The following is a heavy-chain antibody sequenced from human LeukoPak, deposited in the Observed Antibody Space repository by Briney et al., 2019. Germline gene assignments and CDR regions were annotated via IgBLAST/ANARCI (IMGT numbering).Heavy chain of an antibody. CDR2: IYSGGST. V-gene: IGHV3-53*01. CDR1: GFTVSSNY. Sequence: SGGSLRLSCAASGFTVSSNYMSWVRQAPGKGLEWVSVIYSGGSTHYADSVKGRFTISRDNSKNTLYLQMNSLRAEDTAVYYCARSNVDTAMAFDYWGQGTLVTVSS. D-gene: IGHD5-18*01. CDR3: ARSNVDTAMAFDY. J-gene: IGHJ4*02.